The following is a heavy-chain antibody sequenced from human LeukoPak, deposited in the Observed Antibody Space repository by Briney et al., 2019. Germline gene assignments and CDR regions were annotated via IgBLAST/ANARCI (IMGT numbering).Heavy chain of an antibody. D-gene: IGHD1-20*01. CDR2: IRGSGVGT. CDR3: AKNNWNEIPFVDD. V-gene: IGHV3-23*01. CDR1: GFTLRNSA. J-gene: IGHJ4*02. Sequence: PGGSLRLSCAASGFTLRNSAMSWVRHAPGKGLEWVSTIRGSGVGTFYTDSVKGRFTISRDNYNNTLYLQMNSMRAEDTAVYYCAKNNWNEIPFVDDWGQGTLVTVSS.